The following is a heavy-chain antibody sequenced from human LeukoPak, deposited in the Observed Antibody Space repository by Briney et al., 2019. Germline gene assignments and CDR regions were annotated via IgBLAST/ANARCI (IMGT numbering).Heavy chain of an antibody. CDR1: GCTLPELS. Sequence: ASVTVSCKVCGCTLPELSMHWVRQAPGKGLDWMGGFDPEDGETIYAQKFQGRVTMTEDTSTDTAYMERSSLRSEDTAVYYCATTPGGSVVYWGQGTLVTASS. CDR2: FDPEDGET. J-gene: IGHJ4*02. V-gene: IGHV1-24*01. D-gene: IGHD5/OR15-5a*01. CDR3: ATTPGGSVVY.